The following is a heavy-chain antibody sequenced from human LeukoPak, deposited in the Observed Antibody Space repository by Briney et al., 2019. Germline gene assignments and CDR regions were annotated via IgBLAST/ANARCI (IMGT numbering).Heavy chain of an antibody. CDR3: ARDPGYYGSGSYLN. CDR2: IKQDGREK. V-gene: IGHV3-7*01. D-gene: IGHD3-10*01. Sequence: GGSLRLSCVASGFTFSGDWMTWVRQAPGKGLEWVANIKQDGREKYYVDSVKGRFTISRDNAKNSLYLQMNSLRAEDTAVYYCARDPGYYGSGSYLNWGQGTLVTVSS. CDR1: GFTFSGDW. J-gene: IGHJ4*02.